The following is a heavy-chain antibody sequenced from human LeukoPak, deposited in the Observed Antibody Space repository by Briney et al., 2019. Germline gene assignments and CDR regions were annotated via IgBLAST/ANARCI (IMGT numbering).Heavy chain of an antibody. CDR2: ISSNGRVQ. CDR3: ARLGAAGHSDF. D-gene: IGHD6-13*01. CDR1: EFTFGTYA. J-gene: IGHJ4*02. V-gene: IGHV3-64D*06. Sequence: GSPRLSCSASEFTFGTYAMLWVCQAPGKGLEYVSAISSNGRVQYFAAESRGRFSISRVNSNNTLYLQMSSLRPEDTAMYYCARLGAAGHSDFWGQGSLVPVSS.